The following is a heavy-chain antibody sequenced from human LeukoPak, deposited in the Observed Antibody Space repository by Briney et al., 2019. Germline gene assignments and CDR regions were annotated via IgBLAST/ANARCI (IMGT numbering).Heavy chain of an antibody. CDR2: ISPRSDII. V-gene: IGHV3-48*01. D-gene: IGHD3-9*01. Sequence: GGSLRLSCTASGFTLRSYSMNWVRQAPGKGLEWVSHISPRSDIISYADSVKGRFTISRDNAKNSLYLQMNSLRAEDMAVYYCMRDNDWAFDYWGQGTLVPVSS. CDR1: GFTLRSYS. J-gene: IGHJ4*02. CDR3: MRDNDWAFDY.